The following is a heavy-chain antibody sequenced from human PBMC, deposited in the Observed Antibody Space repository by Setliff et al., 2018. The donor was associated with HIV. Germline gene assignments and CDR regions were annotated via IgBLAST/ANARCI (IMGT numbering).Heavy chain of an antibody. CDR3: ARASSVADHFDY. CDR1: GGSFSGYY. J-gene: IGHJ4*02. D-gene: IGHD6-19*01. Sequence: SETLSLTCAVYGGSFSGYYWSWIRQPAGKGLQWIGYVYYSGSTSYSPSLRGRVTMSVDTSKNQFSLKLSSVTTADTAVYYCARASSVADHFDYWGQGTLVTVSS. V-gene: IGHV4-59*01. CDR2: VYYSGST.